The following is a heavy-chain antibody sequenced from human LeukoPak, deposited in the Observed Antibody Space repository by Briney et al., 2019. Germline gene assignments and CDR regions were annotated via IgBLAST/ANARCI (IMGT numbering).Heavy chain of an antibody. CDR1: GFTFSDYY. D-gene: IGHD5-12*01. Sequence: PGGSLRLSCAASGFTFSDYYMSWIRQAPGKGLEWVSYISSSGSTIYYPDSVKGRFTISRDNAKNSLYLQMNSLRAEDTAVYYCARIFFPTSGYDIIPYFDYWGQGTLVTVSS. V-gene: IGHV3-11*01. CDR2: ISSSGSTI. J-gene: IGHJ4*02. CDR3: ARIFFPTSGYDIIPYFDY.